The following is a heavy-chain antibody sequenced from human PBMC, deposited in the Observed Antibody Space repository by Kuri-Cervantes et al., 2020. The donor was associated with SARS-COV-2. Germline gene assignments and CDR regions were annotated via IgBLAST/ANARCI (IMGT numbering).Heavy chain of an antibody. CDR2: IRSKAYGGTT. Sequence: GGSLRLSCTASGCTFGDYAMCWFRQAPGKGLEWVGFIRSKAYGGTTEYAASVKGRFTISRDDSKSIAYLQMNSLKTEDTAVYYCTRGVPAALKYSLYFDYWGQGTLVTVSS. J-gene: IGHJ4*02. D-gene: IGHD2-2*01. CDR1: GCTFGDYA. V-gene: IGHV3-49*03. CDR3: TRGVPAALKYSLYFDY.